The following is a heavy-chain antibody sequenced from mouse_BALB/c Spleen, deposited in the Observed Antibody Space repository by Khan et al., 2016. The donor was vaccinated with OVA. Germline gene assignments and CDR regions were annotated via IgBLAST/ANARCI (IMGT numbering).Heavy chain of an antibody. CDR3: ARSGYGSFAY. D-gene: IGHD1-2*01. CDR2: IFPNNGGT. Sequence: VQLQQSGPELVKPGASVKISCKASGYTFTDYNIDWVKQSHGESLEWIGYIFPNNGGTGYNQKFKNKATLTVDNSASTAYMELRSLTSEDSAVYYCARSGYGSFAYWGQGTLVTVSA. J-gene: IGHJ3*01. V-gene: IGHV1S29*02. CDR1: GYTFTDYN.